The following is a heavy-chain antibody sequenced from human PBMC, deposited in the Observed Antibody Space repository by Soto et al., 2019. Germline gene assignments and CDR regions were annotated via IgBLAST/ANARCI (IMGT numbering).Heavy chain of an antibody. D-gene: IGHD6-19*01. CDR3: ARLPQAGTRPYYYYGMDV. CDR1: GYTFTSYA. J-gene: IGHJ6*02. CDR2: INTNTGNP. Sequence: ASVKVSCKASGYTFTSYAMNWVRQAPGQGLEWMGWINTNTGNPTYAQGFTGRFVFSLDTSVSTAYLQICSLKAEDTAVYYCARLPQAGTRPYYYYGMDVWGQGTTVTVSS. V-gene: IGHV7-4-1*01.